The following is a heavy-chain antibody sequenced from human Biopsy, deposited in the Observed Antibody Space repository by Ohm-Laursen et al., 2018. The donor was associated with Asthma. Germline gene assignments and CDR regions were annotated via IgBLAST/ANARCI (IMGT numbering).Heavy chain of an antibody. J-gene: IGHJ4*02. CDR1: GFTFSDYY. CDR3: ARDSYSSDLYDDFES. Sequence: GSLRLSCAASGFTFSDYYMSWIRQAPGKGLEWISYINGKSNSIEYADSVKGRFTISRDNAKNSLYLQMNSLRAEDTAVYYCARDSYSSDLYDDFESWGQGTLVTVSS. V-gene: IGHV3-11*01. D-gene: IGHD6-19*01. CDR2: INGKSNSI.